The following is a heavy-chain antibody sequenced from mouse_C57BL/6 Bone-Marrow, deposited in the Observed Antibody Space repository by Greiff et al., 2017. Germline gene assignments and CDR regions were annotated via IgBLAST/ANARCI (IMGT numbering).Heavy chain of an antibody. Sequence: QVQLQQSGAELVKPGASVKISCKASGYAFSSYWMNWVKQRPGKGLEWIGQIYPGDGDTNYNGKFKGKATLTADKSSSTAYMQLSSLTSEDSAVYFCARFYDGYLWYFDVWGTGTTVTVSS. D-gene: IGHD2-3*01. CDR3: ARFYDGYLWYFDV. CDR1: GYAFSSYW. V-gene: IGHV1-80*01. J-gene: IGHJ1*03. CDR2: IYPGDGDT.